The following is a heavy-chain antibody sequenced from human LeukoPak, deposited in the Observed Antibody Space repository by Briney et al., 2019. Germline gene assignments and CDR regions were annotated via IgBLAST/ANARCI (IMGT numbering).Heavy chain of an antibody. J-gene: IGHJ2*01. CDR1: GFTFSTYA. CDR2: ISGDGGRT. Sequence: GGSLRLSCAASGFTFSTYAMSWVRQAPGKGLQWVSTISGDGGRTSYADSVKDRFTISRDNSKNSLYLHMNSLRAEDTALYYCAKGVDPTVTILSTWYFDLWGRGTLVTVS. D-gene: IGHD4-17*01. V-gene: IGHV3-23*01. CDR3: AKGVDPTVTILSTWYFDL.